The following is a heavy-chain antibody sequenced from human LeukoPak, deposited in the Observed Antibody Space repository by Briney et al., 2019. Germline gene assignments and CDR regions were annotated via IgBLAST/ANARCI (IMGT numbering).Heavy chain of an antibody. V-gene: IGHV3-53*01. CDR2: IYSGGYT. D-gene: IGHD1-26*01. J-gene: IGHJ4*02. CDR3: VRSLLGRDDY. Sequence: PGGSLRLSCAASGFTVSSNYMSWVRQAPGKGLEWVSLIYSGGYTYYADSVKGRFTISRDNAKNTLYLQMNSLRVEDTAVYYCVRSLLGRDDYWGQGTLVTVSS. CDR1: GFTVSSNY.